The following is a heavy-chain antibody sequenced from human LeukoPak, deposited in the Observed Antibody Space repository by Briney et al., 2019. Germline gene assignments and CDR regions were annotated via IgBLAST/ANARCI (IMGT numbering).Heavy chain of an antibody. D-gene: IGHD2-21*01. J-gene: IGHJ6*03. Sequence: SGTLSLTCTVSRGFGTSGRHYWAWIRHPPEKGLEYIRNVYYSGTTDYNPCLKSLVTISKDTFKNQCSLKLSPVSAADTGVYYWARRTGDTRRIYYYYYMDVWGKGTKVIVS. V-gene: IGHV4-39*01. CDR1: RGFGTSGRHY. CDR3: ARRTGDTRRIYYYYYMDV. CDR2: VYYSGTT.